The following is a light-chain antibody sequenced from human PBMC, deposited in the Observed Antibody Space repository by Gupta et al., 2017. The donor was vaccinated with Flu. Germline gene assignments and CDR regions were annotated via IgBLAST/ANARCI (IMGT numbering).Light chain of an antibody. CDR2: AAS. CDR1: QRISSY. V-gene: IGKV1-39*01. Sequence: PSSLSASVGDRVTITCRASQRISSYLNWYQQKPGKAPKLLIYAASRLQSGVPSRFSGSGSGTDFTLTISSLQPEDFATYYCQQSDSTPYTFGQGTKVEIK. J-gene: IGKJ2*01. CDR3: QQSDSTPYT.